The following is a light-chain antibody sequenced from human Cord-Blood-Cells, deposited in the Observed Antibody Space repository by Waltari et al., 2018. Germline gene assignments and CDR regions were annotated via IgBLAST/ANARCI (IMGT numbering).Light chain of an antibody. CDR3: AAWDDSLNGVV. CDR1: SSNIGSNT. V-gene: IGLV1-44*01. J-gene: IGLJ2*01. Sequence: QSVLTQPPSASGTPGPRVTISLSGSSSNIGSNTVNWYQQFPGTATKLLIYSNNQRPSGVPDRFSGSKSGTSASLAISGLQSEDEADYYCAAWDDSLNGVVFGGGTKLTVL. CDR2: SNN.